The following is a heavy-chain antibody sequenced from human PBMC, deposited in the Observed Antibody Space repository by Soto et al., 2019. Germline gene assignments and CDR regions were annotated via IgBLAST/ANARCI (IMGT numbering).Heavy chain of an antibody. V-gene: IGHV1-2*02. CDR2: INPNSGGT. Sequence: QVQLVQSGAEVKKPGASVKVSCKASGYTFTGYYMHWVRQAPGQGLEWMGWINPNSGGTNYAQKFQGRVTMTRDTSISTAYMELSRLRSDDTVVYYCAREEGLEYSSFSANFDPWGQGTLVTVSS. J-gene: IGHJ5*02. D-gene: IGHD6-6*01. CDR1: GYTFTGYY. CDR3: AREEGLEYSSFSANFDP.